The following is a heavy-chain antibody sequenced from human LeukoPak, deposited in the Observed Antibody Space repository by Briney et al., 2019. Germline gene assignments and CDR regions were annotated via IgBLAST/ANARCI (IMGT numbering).Heavy chain of an antibody. CDR2: IMTSSSYI. J-gene: IGHJ6*04. D-gene: IGHD3-3*01. CDR1: GFTFSSYA. Sequence: GGSLRLSCAASGFTFSSYAMSWVRQAPGKGLEWVSSIMTSSSYIYYADSVKGRFTISRDNAKNSLYLQMNSLRAEDTAVYYCARGRLRFLPPVWGKGTTVTVSS. V-gene: IGHV3-21*01. CDR3: ARGRLRFLPPV.